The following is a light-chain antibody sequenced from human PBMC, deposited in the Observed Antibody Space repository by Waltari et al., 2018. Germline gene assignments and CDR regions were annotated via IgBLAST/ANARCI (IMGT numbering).Light chain of an antibody. Sequence: EIVMTQSPATLSVSPGERATLSCRASQSISNHLAWYQQKPGQAPRLLIYEASTRATGSPTRFTGSWSGTELTLNNSSLQAEDFAVYYWQHNNHWPDTFGQGTKLEI. CDR1: QSISNH. CDR3: QHNNHWPDT. CDR2: EAS. V-gene: IGKV3-15*01. J-gene: IGKJ2*01.